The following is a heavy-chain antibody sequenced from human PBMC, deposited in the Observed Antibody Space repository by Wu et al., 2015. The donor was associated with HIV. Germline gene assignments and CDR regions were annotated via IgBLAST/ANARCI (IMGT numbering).Heavy chain of an antibody. CDR2: MNPTSGNT. CDR1: GYTFTRYD. D-gene: IGHD6-19*01. V-gene: IGHV1-8*01. Sequence: QVQLVQSGAEVKKPGASVKVSCKASGYTFTRYDINWLRQATGQGLEWMGWMNPTSGNTAYAQKFQGRVTMTTNTSISTAYMEVSNLKFEDTAVYYCARGMKQWLLRENWFDPWGQGTLVTVSS. CDR3: ARGMKQWLLRENWFDP. J-gene: IGHJ5*02.